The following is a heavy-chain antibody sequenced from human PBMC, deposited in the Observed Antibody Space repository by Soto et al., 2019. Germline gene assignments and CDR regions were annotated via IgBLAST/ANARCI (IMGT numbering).Heavy chain of an antibody. D-gene: IGHD4-17*01. Sequence: GGSLRLSCAASGFTFSSYAMSWVRQAPGKGLEWVSAISGSGGSTYYADSVKGRFTISRDNSKNTLYLQMNSLRAEDTAVYYCAKDLEPTVTTTYYYYYYMDVWGKGTTVTVSS. CDR2: ISGSGGST. J-gene: IGHJ6*03. CDR3: AKDLEPTVTTTYYYYYYMDV. V-gene: IGHV3-23*01. CDR1: GFTFSSYA.